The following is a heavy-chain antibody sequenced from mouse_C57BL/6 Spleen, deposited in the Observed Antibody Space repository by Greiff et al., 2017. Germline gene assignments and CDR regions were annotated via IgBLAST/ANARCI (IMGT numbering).Heavy chain of an antibody. J-gene: IGHJ1*03. V-gene: IGHV1-80*01. CDR3: AGEGSSWYFGD. Sequence: VQLQESGAELVRPGASVKFSCTASGFAFRGSWMHWVKQRPGKGLEWIGKIYPGDGDTNYNSKFKGKATMTADKSSSTAYMQLSSLTSEDTAVYYCAGEGSSWYFGDWGTGTTVTVSS. D-gene: IGHD1-3*01. CDR2: IYPGDGDT. CDR1: GFAFRGSW.